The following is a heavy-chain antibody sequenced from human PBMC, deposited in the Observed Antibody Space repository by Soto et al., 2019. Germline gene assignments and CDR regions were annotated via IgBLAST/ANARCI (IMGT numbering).Heavy chain of an antibody. D-gene: IGHD6-6*01. V-gene: IGHV3-9*01. CDR3: AKEQLEGGDFDY. CDR2: ISWNSGSI. J-gene: IGHJ4*02. Sequence: GGSLRLSCAASGFTFDDYAMHWVRQAPGKGLEWVSGISWNSGSIGYADSVKGRFTISRDNAKNSLYLQMNSLRAEDTALYYCAKEQLEGGDFDYWGQGTLVTVSS. CDR1: GFTFDDYA.